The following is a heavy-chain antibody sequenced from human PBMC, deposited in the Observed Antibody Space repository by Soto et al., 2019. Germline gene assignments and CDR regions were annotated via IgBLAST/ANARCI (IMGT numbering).Heavy chain of an antibody. CDR3: AALRSAAAGTPKDWFDP. J-gene: IGHJ5*02. D-gene: IGHD6-13*01. Sequence: PSETLSLTCTVSGGSISSSSYYWGWIRQPPGKGLEWIGSIYYSGSTYYNPSLKSRVTISVDTSKNQFSLKLSSVTAADTAVYYCAALRSAAAGTPKDWFDPWGQGTLVTVSS. CDR1: GGSISSSSYY. V-gene: IGHV4-39*01. CDR2: IYYSGST.